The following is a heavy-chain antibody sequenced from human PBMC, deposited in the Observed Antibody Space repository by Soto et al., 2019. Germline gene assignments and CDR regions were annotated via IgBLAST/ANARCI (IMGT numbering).Heavy chain of an antibody. CDR1: GFTFSSYE. J-gene: IGHJ5*02. D-gene: IGHD2-15*01. CDR2: ISSSGSTI. CDR3: VRGGGGGLFDP. V-gene: IGHV3-48*03. Sequence: HPGGSLRLSCAASGFTFSSYEMNWVRQAPGKGLEWVSYISSSGSTIYYADSVKGRFTISRDNAKRSLYLQMKSLTAEDTAIYYCVRGGGGGLFDPWGQGTMVTVSS.